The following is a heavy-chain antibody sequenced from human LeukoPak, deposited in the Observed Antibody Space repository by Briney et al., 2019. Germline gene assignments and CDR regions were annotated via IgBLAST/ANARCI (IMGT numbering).Heavy chain of an antibody. J-gene: IGHJ4*02. CDR1: GYTFTDYY. Sequence: ASVKVSCKASGYTFTDYYIHWVRQAPGQGLEGRGWIDPNSGGTNYAQKFQDRVTMTRDTSIDTAYMELSRLRSDDTAVFYCARGSEYFGSGTYDYFDYWGEGTLVTVSS. V-gene: IGHV1-2*02. D-gene: IGHD3-10*01. CDR2: IDPNSGGT. CDR3: ARGSEYFGSGTYDYFDY.